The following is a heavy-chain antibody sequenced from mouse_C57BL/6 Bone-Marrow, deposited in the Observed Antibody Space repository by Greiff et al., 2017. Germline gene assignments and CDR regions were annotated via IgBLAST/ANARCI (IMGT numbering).Heavy chain of an antibody. J-gene: IGHJ1*03. D-gene: IGHD1-1*01. Sequence: EVKLVESGGGLVQPKGSLKLSCAASGFSFNTYAMNWVRQAPGKGLEWVARLRSKSNNYATYYADSVKDRFTISRDDSESMLYLQMNNLKTEDTAMYYCVRGYYGSSADWYFDVWGTGTTVTVSS. CDR2: LRSKSNNYAT. CDR1: GFSFNTYA. CDR3: VRGYYGSSADWYFDV. V-gene: IGHV10-1*01.